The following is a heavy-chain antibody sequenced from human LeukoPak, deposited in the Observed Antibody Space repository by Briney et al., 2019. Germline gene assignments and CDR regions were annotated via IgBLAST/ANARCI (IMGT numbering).Heavy chain of an antibody. CDR2: ISSSGSTI. D-gene: IGHD6-19*01. CDR3: ASYSSGWYWYFDY. CDR1: GFTFSSYS. Sequence: GGSLRLSCAASGFTFSSYSMNWVRQAPGKGLEWVSYISSSGSTIYYADSVKGRFTISRDNAKNSLYLQMNSLRAEDTAVYYCASYSSGWYWYFDYWGQGTLVTVSS. V-gene: IGHV3-48*04. J-gene: IGHJ4*02.